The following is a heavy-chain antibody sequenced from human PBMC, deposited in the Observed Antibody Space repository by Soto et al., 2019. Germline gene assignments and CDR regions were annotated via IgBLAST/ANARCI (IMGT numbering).Heavy chain of an antibody. V-gene: IGHV3-30*18. CDR2: ISYDGSNK. Sequence: GGSLRLSCAASGFTFSSYGMHWVRQAPGKGLEWVAVISYDGSNKYYADSVKGRFTISRDNSKNTLYLQMNSLRAADTAVYYCAKWGAISLIYCSGGSCYFDYRGQGTLVTVSS. CDR3: AKWGAISLIYCSGGSCYFDY. D-gene: IGHD2-15*01. J-gene: IGHJ4*02. CDR1: GFTFSSYG.